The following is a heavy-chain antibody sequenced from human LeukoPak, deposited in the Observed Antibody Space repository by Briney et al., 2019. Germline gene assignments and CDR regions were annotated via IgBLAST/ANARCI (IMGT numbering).Heavy chain of an antibody. CDR1: GYSISSGYY. CDR3: ARGFGRVVRGVITWFDP. D-gene: IGHD3-10*01. CDR2: IYYSGST. J-gene: IGHJ5*02. Sequence: SETLSLTCTVSGYSISSGYYWGWIRQPPGKGLEWIGSIYYSGSTYYNPSLKSRVTISVDTSKNQFSLKLSSVTAADTAVYYCARGFGRVVRGVITWFDPWGQGTLVTVSS. V-gene: IGHV4-38-2*02.